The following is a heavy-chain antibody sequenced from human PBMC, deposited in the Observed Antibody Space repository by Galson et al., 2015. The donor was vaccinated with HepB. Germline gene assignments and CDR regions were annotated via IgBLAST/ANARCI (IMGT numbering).Heavy chain of an antibody. CDR2: IRSKTDGGTA. CDR3: TTELRGAFDM. D-gene: IGHD2-21*02. Sequence: SLKLSGATSGFNFGNAWMTWARQAPGKGVECVGRIRSKTDGGTADSAAPVKGGFSISRDDSKNMLYLQMNSLKTEDTAVYYCTTELRGAFDMWGQGTMVTVSA. CDR1: GFNFGNAW. J-gene: IGHJ3*02. V-gene: IGHV3-15*01.